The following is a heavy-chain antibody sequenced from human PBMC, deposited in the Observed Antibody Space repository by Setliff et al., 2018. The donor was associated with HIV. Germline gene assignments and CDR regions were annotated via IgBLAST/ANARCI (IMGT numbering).Heavy chain of an antibody. Sequence: ASVKVSCKASGYTFSSNEINGVRQATGQGLEWMGGMNPNSGNTGYAQKFQGRVTMTRDTSISTAYMELNNLKFEDTAVYYCARARRDSYDSGRRNHYYIDVWGQGTPVTVSS. CDR2: MNPNSGNT. J-gene: IGHJ6*03. CDR3: ARARRDSYDSGRRNHYYIDV. V-gene: IGHV1-8*01. D-gene: IGHD3-22*01. CDR1: GYTFSSNE.